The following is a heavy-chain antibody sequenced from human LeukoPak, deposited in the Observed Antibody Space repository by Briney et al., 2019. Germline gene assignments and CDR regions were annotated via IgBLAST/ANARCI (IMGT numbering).Heavy chain of an antibody. V-gene: IGHV1-2*02. Sequence: ASVKVSCKASGYTFTGYYMHWVRQAPGQGLEWMGWINPNSGGTNYAQKFQGRVTMTRDTSISTAYMELSRLRSDDTAVYYCARDLFSRYCSSTSCSDTWGQGTLVTVSS. CDR2: INPNSGGT. CDR1: GYTFTGYY. J-gene: IGHJ5*02. D-gene: IGHD2-2*01. CDR3: ARDLFSRYCSSTSCSDT.